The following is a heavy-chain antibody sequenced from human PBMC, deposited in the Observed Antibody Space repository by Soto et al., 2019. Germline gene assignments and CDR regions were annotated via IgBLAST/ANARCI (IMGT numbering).Heavy chain of an antibody. CDR3: AICFSAYSSSWYSY. Sequence: PETLSLTCAVYGGSFSGHYWSWIRQPPGKGLEWIGEINDGGTTNYNPSLKSRVIISVDTSKNQFSLKLRSVTAADTAVYYCAICFSAYSSSWYSYWGQGTLVAVSA. J-gene: IGHJ4*02. D-gene: IGHD6-13*01. V-gene: IGHV4-34*01. CDR2: INDGGTT. CDR1: GGSFSGHY.